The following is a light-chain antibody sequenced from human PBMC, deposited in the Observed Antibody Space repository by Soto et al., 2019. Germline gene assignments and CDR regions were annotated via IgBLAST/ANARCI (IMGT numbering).Light chain of an antibody. V-gene: IGKV3-11*01. Sequence: EIVLTQSPATLSLSPGERATLSCRASQSVSRYLAWYQQKPGQAPRLLIYDASNRATGIPARFSGGGPGTDFTLTISSLEPDDFAVYYCQQRSNWRFTFGPGTRVDIK. CDR1: QSVSRY. CDR3: QQRSNWRFT. CDR2: DAS. J-gene: IGKJ3*01.